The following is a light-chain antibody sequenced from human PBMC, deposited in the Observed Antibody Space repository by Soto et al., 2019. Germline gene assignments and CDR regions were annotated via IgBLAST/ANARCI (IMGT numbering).Light chain of an antibody. Sequence: EIVLTQSPGTLSLSAGERATLSCRASQSVSSSYLAWYQRKPGQAPRLLIYGASSRATGIPDRFSGGGSGTDFTLTISSLESEDFAVYFCQQYGDRPRTFGQGTKVDIK. CDR2: GAS. V-gene: IGKV3-20*01. CDR1: QSVSSSY. J-gene: IGKJ1*01. CDR3: QQYGDRPRT.